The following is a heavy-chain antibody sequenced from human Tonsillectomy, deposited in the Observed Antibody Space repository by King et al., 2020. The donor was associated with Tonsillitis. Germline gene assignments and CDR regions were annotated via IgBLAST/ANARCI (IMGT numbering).Heavy chain of an antibody. Sequence: QLVQSGGGVVQPGRSLRLYCAASGFTFRNYAMHWVRQAPGKGLQWVAIILYDGTNKFYAESVKGRFTISRDSSKNNLYLQMNSLRAEDTAFYYCARDRGSWVLDIDYWGQGSLDTVSS. CDR3: ARDRGSWVLDIDY. CDR1: GFTFRNYA. D-gene: IGHD1-26*01. J-gene: IGHJ4*02. CDR2: ILYDGTNK. V-gene: IGHV3-30*04.